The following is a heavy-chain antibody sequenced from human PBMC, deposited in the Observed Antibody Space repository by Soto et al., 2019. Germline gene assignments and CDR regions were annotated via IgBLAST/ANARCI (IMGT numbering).Heavy chain of an antibody. CDR2: INPSGGST. Sequence: VASVKVSCKASGYTFTSYYMHWVRQAPGQGLEWMGIINPSGGSTSYAQKFQGRVTMTRDTSTSTVYMELSSLRSEDTAVYYCARASSSWYLQVSFDYWGQGTLVTVSS. J-gene: IGHJ4*02. CDR3: ARASSSWYLQVSFDY. D-gene: IGHD6-13*01. V-gene: IGHV1-46*03. CDR1: GYTFTSYY.